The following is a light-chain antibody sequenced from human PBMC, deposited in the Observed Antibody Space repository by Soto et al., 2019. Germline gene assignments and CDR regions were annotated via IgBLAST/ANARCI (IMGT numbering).Light chain of an antibody. CDR1: TGAVTSDYY. J-gene: IGLJ3*02. CDR3: LLYHGAAQV. Sequence: QSVVTQEPSLTVSPGGTVTLTCASSTGAVTSDYYPNWLQQKPGQAPRSLIHSTYTRHFWTPARFSGSLLGGKAALTDVQPEDEADYYCLLYHGAAQVFGGGTKLTV. CDR2: STY. V-gene: IGLV7-43*01.